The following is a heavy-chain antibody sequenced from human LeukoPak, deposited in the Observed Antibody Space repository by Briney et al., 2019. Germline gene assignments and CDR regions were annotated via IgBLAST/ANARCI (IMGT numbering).Heavy chain of an antibody. J-gene: IGHJ4*02. CDR2: IIPILGIA. V-gene: IGHV1-69*02. D-gene: IGHD2-8*01. Sequence: GSSVKVSCKASGGTFSSYTISWVRQAPGQGLEWMGRIIPILGIANYAQKFQGRVTITADKSTSTAYMELSSLRSEDTAVYYCASDPSRVYYFDYWGQGTLVTVSS. CDR3: ASDPSRVYYFDY. CDR1: GGTFSSYT.